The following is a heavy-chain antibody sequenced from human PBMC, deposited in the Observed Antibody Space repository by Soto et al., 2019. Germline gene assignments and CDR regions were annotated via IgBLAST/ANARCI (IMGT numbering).Heavy chain of an antibody. J-gene: IGHJ6*02. Sequence: KQSQTLSLTCAISGDSVSSNSAAWNWIRQSPSRGLEWLGRTYYRSKWYNDYAVSVKSRITINPDTSKNQFSLQLNSVTPEDTAVYYCAVGVLTGYYEYYYYGMDVWGQGTTVTVSS. D-gene: IGHD3-9*01. CDR2: TYYRSKWYN. CDR1: GDSVSSNSAA. CDR3: AVGVLTGYYEYYYYGMDV. V-gene: IGHV6-1*01.